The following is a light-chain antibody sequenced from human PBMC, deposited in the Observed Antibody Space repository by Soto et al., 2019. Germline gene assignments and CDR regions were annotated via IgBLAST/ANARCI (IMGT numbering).Light chain of an antibody. CDR1: QSVSSSY. CDR2: GAS. CDR3: QQYGSSHT. V-gene: IGKV3-20*01. Sequence: EIVLTQSPGTLSLSPGERATLSCRASQSVSSSYLAWYQQKPGQAPRLLIYGASSRATGIPDRFSGSGSGTDFTLTISRREPEDFAVYYCQQYGSSHTFGPGTKVDIK. J-gene: IGKJ3*01.